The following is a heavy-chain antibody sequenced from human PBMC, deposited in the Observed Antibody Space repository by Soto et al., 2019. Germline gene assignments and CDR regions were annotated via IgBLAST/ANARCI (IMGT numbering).Heavy chain of an antibody. CDR2: ISSSSSTI. Sequence: VGSLRLSCAASGFTFSSYSMNWVRQAPGKGLEWVSYISSSSSTIYYADSVEGRFTISRDNAKNSLYLQMNSLRDEDTAVYYCARDFFRIPRGLLGYWGQGTLVTVSS. CDR1: GFTFSSYS. CDR3: ARDFFRIPRGLLGY. J-gene: IGHJ4*02. V-gene: IGHV3-48*02. D-gene: IGHD2-15*01.